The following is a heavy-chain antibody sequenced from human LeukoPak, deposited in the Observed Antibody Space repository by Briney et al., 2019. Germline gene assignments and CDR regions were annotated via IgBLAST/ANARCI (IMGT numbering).Heavy chain of an antibody. Sequence: GGSLKLSCAASGFTFSGSAMHWVRQASGKGLEWVGRIRSKANSYATAYAASVKGRFTISRDDSKNTAYLQMNSLKTEDTAVYYCTIQLETRIYYYYGMDVWAKGPRSPSP. CDR3: TIQLETRIYYYYGMDV. CDR2: IRSKANSYAT. D-gene: IGHD1-1*01. V-gene: IGHV3-73*01. J-gene: IGHJ6*02. CDR1: GFTFSGSA.